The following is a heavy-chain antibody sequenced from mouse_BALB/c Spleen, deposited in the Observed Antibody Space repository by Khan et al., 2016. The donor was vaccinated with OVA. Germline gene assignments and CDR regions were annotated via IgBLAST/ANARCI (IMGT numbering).Heavy chain of an antibody. CDR2: ISYSGNT. J-gene: IGHJ2*01. Sequence: VQLKESGPGLVKPSQSLSLTCTVTGYSITSDYAWNWIRQFPGNTLEWMGFISYSGNTKYNPSLKSRISITRDTSKNQFFLQLNSVTFEDTATYDCARVYGGDFDYWGQGTALTVSS. V-gene: IGHV3-2*02. D-gene: IGHD1-1*01. CDR1: GYSITSDYA. CDR3: ARVYGGDFDY.